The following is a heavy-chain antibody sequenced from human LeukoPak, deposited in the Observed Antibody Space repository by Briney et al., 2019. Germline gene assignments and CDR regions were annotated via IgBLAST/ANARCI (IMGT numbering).Heavy chain of an antibody. CDR3: AREFIGSGYWDS. V-gene: IGHV3-66*01. D-gene: IGHD6-13*01. Sequence: PGGSLRLSCAASGFRVSSHYMRWVRQAPGKGLEWVSVIYSGGSTYYADSVKGRFTISRDNSKNTLYLQMNSLRAEDTAVYLCAREFIGSGYWDSWGQGTLVTVSS. CDR2: IYSGGST. J-gene: IGHJ4*02. CDR1: GFRVSSHY.